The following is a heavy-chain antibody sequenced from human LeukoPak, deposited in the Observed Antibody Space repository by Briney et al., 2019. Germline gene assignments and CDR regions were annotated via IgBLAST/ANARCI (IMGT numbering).Heavy chain of an antibody. J-gene: IGHJ6*03. Sequence: PSETLSLTCTVSGGSISSSRYYWGWIRQPPGKGLEGFGSIYYSGSTYYNPSFKSRVTISVDASKNQFSLQLSSVAAAGAAVCYWAIILWFGYMDVWGKGTTVTVSS. D-gene: IGHD3-10*01. V-gene: IGHV4-39*07. CDR1: GGSISSSRYY. CDR2: IYYSGST. CDR3: AIILWFGYMDV.